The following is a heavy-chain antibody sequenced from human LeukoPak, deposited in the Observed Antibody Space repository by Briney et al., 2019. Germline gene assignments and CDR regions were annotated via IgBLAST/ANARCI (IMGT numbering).Heavy chain of an antibody. V-gene: IGHV4-59*01. CDR3: ARARGGGFWSGYYTPGAFDI. CDR1: GGSISSYY. Sequence: SETLSLTCTVSGGSISSYYWSWLRQPPGKGLEWIGYIYYSGSTNYNPPLTSRVTISVDTSKNQFSLKLTSVPAAATAVYYCARARGGGFWSGYYTPGAFDIWGQGTMVTVSS. CDR2: IYYSGST. J-gene: IGHJ3*02. D-gene: IGHD3-3*01.